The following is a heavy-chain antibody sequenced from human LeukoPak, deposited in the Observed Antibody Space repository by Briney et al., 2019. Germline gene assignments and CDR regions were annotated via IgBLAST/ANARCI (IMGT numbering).Heavy chain of an antibody. CDR3: ARDSGGDAYNDYFDA. J-gene: IGHJ4*02. D-gene: IGHD5-24*01. CDR2: IHYSGDKT. V-gene: IGHV3-64*01. Sequence: GGSLRLSCAASGFSFNTYAMHWVRQAPGKGLEFVSAIHYSGDKTYYANSVKGRFIISRDNCRKKLLLQMGSLRAEDTAVYYCARDSGGDAYNDYFDAWGQGTLVTVSS. CDR1: GFSFNTYA.